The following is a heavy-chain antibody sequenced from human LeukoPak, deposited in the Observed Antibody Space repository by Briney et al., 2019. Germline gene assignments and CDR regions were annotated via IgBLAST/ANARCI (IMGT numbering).Heavy chain of an antibody. CDR1: GGSISSYY. CDR3: ARVRGAVAGGGAFDI. V-gene: IGHV4-59*01. D-gene: IGHD6-19*01. CDR2: ICYSGST. Sequence: PSETLSLTCTVSGGSISSYYWSWIRQPPGKGLEWIGYICYSGSTNYNPSLKSRVTISVDTSKNQFSLKLSSVTAADTAVYYCARVRGAVAGGGAFDIWGQGTMVTVSS. J-gene: IGHJ3*02.